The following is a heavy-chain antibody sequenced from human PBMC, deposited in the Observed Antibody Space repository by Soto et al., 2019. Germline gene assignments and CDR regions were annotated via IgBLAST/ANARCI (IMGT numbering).Heavy chain of an antibody. V-gene: IGHV3-23*01. CDR1: GFTFSSYA. D-gene: IGHD3-3*01. CDR2: ISGSGGST. Sequence: GGSLRLSCAASGFTFSSYAMSWVRQAPGKGLEWVSAISGSGGSTYYADSVKGRFTISRDNSKNTLYLQMNSPKAEYTAVYYCAKDSYYDFWSGYSPYYYYGMDVWGQGTTVTVSS. CDR3: AKDSYYDFWSGYSPYYYYGMDV. J-gene: IGHJ6*02.